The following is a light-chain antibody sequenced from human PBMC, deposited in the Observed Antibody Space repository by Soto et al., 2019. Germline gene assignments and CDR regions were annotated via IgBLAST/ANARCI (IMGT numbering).Light chain of an antibody. Sequence: DIQMTQSPSTLSASVGYRVTITCRASQSISIWLAWYQQKPGKAPKLLIYKASSLESGVPSRFSGSGSGKEFTLTISSLQPDDLATYYGQQYSSYSWTFGQGPKVEIK. J-gene: IGKJ1*01. CDR2: KAS. V-gene: IGKV1-5*03. CDR1: QSISIW. CDR3: QQYSSYSWT.